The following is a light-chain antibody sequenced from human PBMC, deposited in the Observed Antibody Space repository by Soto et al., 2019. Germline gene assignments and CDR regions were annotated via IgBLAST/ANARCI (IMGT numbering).Light chain of an antibody. Sequence: ELVLTESPGPLSLSPGARATLSCRASQSVSSSYLAWYQQKPGQAPRLLIYGASSRATGIPDRFSDSGSGTDFTLTISRLEPEDFAVYYCQHYGSSPYTFGQGTKLEIK. J-gene: IGKJ2*01. CDR1: QSVSSSY. CDR2: GAS. CDR3: QHYGSSPYT. V-gene: IGKV3-20*01.